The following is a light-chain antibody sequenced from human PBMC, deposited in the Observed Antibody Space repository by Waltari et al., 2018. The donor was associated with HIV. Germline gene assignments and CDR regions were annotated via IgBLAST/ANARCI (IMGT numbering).Light chain of an antibody. J-gene: IGLJ2*01. CDR3: SSYTSRNTPHVL. Sequence: QSALTQPASVSGSPGQSITISCTGTSSDVGGQKYVSWYQQHPGKAPKLMIYEVSNRPSGISNRCSGSKSGNTASLNISGLQAEDEADYYCSSYTSRNTPHVLLGGGTKLTVL. CDR2: EVS. V-gene: IGLV2-14*01. CDR1: SSDVGGQKY.